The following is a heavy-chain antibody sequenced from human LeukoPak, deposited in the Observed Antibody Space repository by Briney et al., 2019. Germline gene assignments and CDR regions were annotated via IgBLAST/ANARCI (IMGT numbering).Heavy chain of an antibody. V-gene: IGHV3-66*01. J-gene: IGHJ4*02. CDR2: IYIGGST. D-gene: IGHD1-7*01. Sequence: GGSLRLSCAASGSTVSTDYMSWVRQAPGKGLEWVSVIYIGGSTYYTDSVKGRFTISRDNSKNTLYLQMSSLRADDTAVYYCARWSPHGNYRYFDYWGQGTLVTVSS. CDR3: ARWSPHGNYRYFDY. CDR1: GSTVSTDY.